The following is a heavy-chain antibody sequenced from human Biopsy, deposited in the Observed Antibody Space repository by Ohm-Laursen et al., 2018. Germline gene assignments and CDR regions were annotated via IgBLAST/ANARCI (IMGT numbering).Heavy chain of an antibody. CDR1: GFSFSDNY. V-gene: IGHV3-11*01. CDR2: ISSRGTSI. D-gene: IGHD5/OR15-5a*01. J-gene: IGHJ6*02. Sequence: SLRLSCAASGFSFSDNYMSWLRQAPGKGLEWLSYISSRGTSINNADSVKGRFTISRDNAKKSLYLQMNSLRAEDTAVYYCARAKSVLDYFYGLDVWGQGTTVTVSS. CDR3: ARAKSVLDYFYGLDV.